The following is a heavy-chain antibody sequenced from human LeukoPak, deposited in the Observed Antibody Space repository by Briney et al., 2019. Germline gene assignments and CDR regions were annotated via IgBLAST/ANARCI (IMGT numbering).Heavy chain of an antibody. D-gene: IGHD6-13*01. J-gene: IGHJ4*02. CDR3: AKDGGYSSSWYMDY. CDR2: ISSSSGYI. Sequence: PGGSLRLSCAASGFTFSDYNMNWVRQAPGKGLEWVSSISSSSGYIYYADSVKGRFTISRDNAKNSLYLQMNSLRAEDMALYYCAKDGGYSSSWYMDYWGQGTLVTVSS. V-gene: IGHV3-21*04. CDR1: GFTFSDYN.